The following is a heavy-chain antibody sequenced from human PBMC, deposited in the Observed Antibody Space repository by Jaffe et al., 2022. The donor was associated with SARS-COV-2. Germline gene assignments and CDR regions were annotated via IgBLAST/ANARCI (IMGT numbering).Heavy chain of an antibody. CDR3: ARTPGASLFDY. J-gene: IGHJ4*02. Sequence: QVQLQESGPGLVKPSETLSLTCTVSGGSISSYYWSWIRQPPGKGLEWIGYIYYSGSTNYNPSLKSRVTISVDTSKNQFSLKLSSVTAADTAVYYCARTPGASLFDYWGQGTLVTVSS. D-gene: IGHD2-15*01. CDR2: IYYSGST. V-gene: IGHV4-59*01. CDR1: GGSISSYY.